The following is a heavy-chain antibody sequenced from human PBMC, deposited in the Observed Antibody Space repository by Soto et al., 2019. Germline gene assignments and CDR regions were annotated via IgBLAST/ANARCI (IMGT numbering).Heavy chain of an antibody. D-gene: IGHD6-13*01. V-gene: IGHV1-69*13. CDR3: AGGQQPITEGAFDI. CDR2: IIPIFGTA. J-gene: IGHJ3*02. Sequence: ASVKVSCKASGGTFSSYAISWVRQAPGQGLEWMGGIIPIFGTANYAQKFQGRVTITADESTSTAYMELSSLRSEDTAVYYCAGGQQPITEGAFDIWGQGTMVTVSS. CDR1: GGTFSSYA.